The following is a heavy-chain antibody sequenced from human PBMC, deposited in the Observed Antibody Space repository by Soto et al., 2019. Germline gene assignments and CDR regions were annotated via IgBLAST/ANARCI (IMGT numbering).Heavy chain of an antibody. V-gene: IGHV3-21*01. CDR3: ARDYTYDYSNYGWRGGNWFDP. Sequence: GGSLRLSCAASGFTFSSYSMNWVRQAPGKGLEWVSSISSSSSYIYYADSVKGRFTISRDNAKNSLYLQMNSLRAEDTAVYYCARDYTYDYSNYGWRGGNWFDPWGQGTLVTVSS. CDR1: GFTFSSYS. D-gene: IGHD4-4*01. J-gene: IGHJ5*02. CDR2: ISSSSSYI.